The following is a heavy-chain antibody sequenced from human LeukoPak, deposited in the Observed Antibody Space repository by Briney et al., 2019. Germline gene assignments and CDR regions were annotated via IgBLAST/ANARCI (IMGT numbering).Heavy chain of an antibody. J-gene: IGHJ6*02. CDR2: IKQDGSEK. V-gene: IGHV3-7*01. D-gene: IGHD2-21*01. Sequence: GGSLRLSCTASGFTFSSYWMSWVRQAPGKGLKWVANIKQDGSEKDYVDSVKGRFTISRDNAKNSLYLQMSSLRAEDTAVYYCAKYCGGDCYGMDVWGQGTTVTVSS. CDR3: AKYCGGDCYGMDV. CDR1: GFTFSSYW.